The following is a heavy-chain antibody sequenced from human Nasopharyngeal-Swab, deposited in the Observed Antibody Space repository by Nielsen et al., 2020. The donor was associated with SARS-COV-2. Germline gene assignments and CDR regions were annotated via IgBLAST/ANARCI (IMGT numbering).Heavy chain of an antibody. D-gene: IGHD1-20*01. Sequence: GESLKISCAASGFTFGNYWMSWVRQAPGKRLEWVANIEEDGSEKDYVDSVKGRFTISRDNIKNSLYLQMNSLRVEDTAVYFCARLPRNNWRLDSWGQGILVTVSS. V-gene: IGHV3-7*03. J-gene: IGHJ4*02. CDR3: ARLPRNNWRLDS. CDR2: IEEDGSEK. CDR1: GFTFGNYW.